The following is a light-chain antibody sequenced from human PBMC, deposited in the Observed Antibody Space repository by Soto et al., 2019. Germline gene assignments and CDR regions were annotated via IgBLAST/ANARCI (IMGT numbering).Light chain of an antibody. CDR3: QQYDNTPTT. J-gene: IGKJ5*01. CDR1: QDISNY. V-gene: IGKV1-33*01. Sequence: DIEMTKSRSCLSAAIVDMFTITCQPRQDISNYLNWYQQKPGKAPKLLIYDASNMETGVPSSFSGSGSGTDFTFTISSLQPEDVAAYYCQQYDNTPTTFGQGTQLEIK. CDR2: DAS.